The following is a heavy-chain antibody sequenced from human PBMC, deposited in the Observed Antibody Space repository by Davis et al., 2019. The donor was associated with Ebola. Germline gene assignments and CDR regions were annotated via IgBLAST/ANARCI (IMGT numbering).Heavy chain of an antibody. CDR2: IYYSGST. J-gene: IGHJ4*02. Sequence: SETLSLTCTVSGGSISSYYWSWIRQPPGKGLEWIGYIYYSGSTNYNPSLKSRVTISVDKSKNQFSLKLSSVTAADTAVYYCARDSGSSWFEYFDYWGQGTLVTVSS. D-gene: IGHD6-13*01. V-gene: IGHV4-59*12. CDR3: ARDSGSSWFEYFDY. CDR1: GGSISSYY.